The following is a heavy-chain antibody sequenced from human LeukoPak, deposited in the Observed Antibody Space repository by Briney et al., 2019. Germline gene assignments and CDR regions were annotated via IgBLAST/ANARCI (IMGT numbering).Heavy chain of an antibody. Sequence: GGSLRLSCAASGFTFSSYGMHWVRQAPGKGLEWVAVISYDGSNKYYADSVKGRFTISRDNSKNTLYLQMNSLRAEDTAVYYCAKDLKSWSEYYFDYWGQGTLVTVSS. V-gene: IGHV3-30*18. CDR1: GFTFSSYG. CDR2: ISYDGSNK. J-gene: IGHJ4*02. CDR3: AKDLKSWSEYYFDY. D-gene: IGHD1-14*01.